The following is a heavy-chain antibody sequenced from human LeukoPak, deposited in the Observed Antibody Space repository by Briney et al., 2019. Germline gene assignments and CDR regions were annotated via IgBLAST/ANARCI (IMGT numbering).Heavy chain of an antibody. CDR3: ASATFYYDSSDYSGDY. CDR1: GFTFSSYA. D-gene: IGHD3-22*01. CDR2: ISYDGSNK. V-gene: IGHV3-30-3*01. J-gene: IGHJ4*02. Sequence: GGSLRLSCAASGFTFSSYAMHWVRQAPGKGLEWVAVISYDGSNKYYADSVKGRFTISRDNSKNTLYLQMNSLRAEDTAVYYCASATFYYDSSDYSGDYWGQGTLVTVSS.